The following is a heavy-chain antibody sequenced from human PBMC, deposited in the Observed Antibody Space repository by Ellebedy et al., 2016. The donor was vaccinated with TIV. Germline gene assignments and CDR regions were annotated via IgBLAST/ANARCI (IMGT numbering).Heavy chain of an antibody. J-gene: IGHJ4*02. CDR1: GYTFTSYG. CDR2: ISAYNGNT. V-gene: IGHV1-18*01. D-gene: IGHD2-2*01. CDR3: ARVDPYCSSISCYENYFDF. Sequence: ASVKVSCXASGYTFTSYGISWVRQAPGQGLEWMGWISAYNGNTNYAQKFQGRVTITADESTTIAYMELSSLRSEGTAVYYCARVDPYCSSISCYENYFDFWGQGTLVTVSS.